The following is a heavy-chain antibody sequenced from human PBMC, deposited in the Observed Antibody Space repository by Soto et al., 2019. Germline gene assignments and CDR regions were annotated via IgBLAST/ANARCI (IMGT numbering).Heavy chain of an antibody. CDR2: IIPIFGTS. V-gene: IGHV1-69*13. J-gene: IGHJ3*02. CDR3: ARRRLNDYGDYVLDSAFDI. Sequence: SVKVSCKASGGTFSTYAITWVRQAPGQGLEWMGGIIPIFGTSNYAQKFQGRVTITADESTSTAYMDLSSLRSEDTAVYYCARRRLNDYGDYVLDSAFDIWGQGTMVTVSS. D-gene: IGHD4-17*01. CDR1: GGTFSTYA.